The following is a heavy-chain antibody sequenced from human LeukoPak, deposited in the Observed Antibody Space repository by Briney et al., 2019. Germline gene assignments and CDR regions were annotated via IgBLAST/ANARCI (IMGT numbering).Heavy chain of an antibody. D-gene: IGHD3-22*01. J-gene: IGHJ4*02. V-gene: IGHV1-2*02. CDR2: INPNSGGT. CDR1: GYTFTGYY. CDR3: ASVLKSYYDSSGYFDY. Sequence: ASVKVSCKASGYTFTGYYMHWVRQAPGQGLEWMGWINPNSGGTNYAQKFQGRVTMTRDTSISTAYMELSRLRSDDTAVYYCASVLKSYYDSSGYFDYWGQGTLVIASS.